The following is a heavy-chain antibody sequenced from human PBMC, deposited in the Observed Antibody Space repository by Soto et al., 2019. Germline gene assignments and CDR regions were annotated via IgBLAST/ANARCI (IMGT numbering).Heavy chain of an antibody. CDR2: IKPDGSEQ. V-gene: IGHV3-7*03. J-gene: IGHJ4*02. Sequence: GGSLRLSCAAPGFSFSNSWMSWVRQAPGKGLEWVATIKPDGSEQYYVDSVEGRLTISRDNAKSSLYLQMNSLRAEDTAVYYCARPGCGGGTCHSSWGQGTQVTVSS. CDR3: ARPGCGGGTCHSS. D-gene: IGHD2-15*01. CDR1: GFSFSNSW.